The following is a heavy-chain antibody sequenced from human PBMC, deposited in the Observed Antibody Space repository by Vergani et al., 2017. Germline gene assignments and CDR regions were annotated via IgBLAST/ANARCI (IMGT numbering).Heavy chain of an antibody. V-gene: IGHV3-23*01. D-gene: IGHD6-19*01. CDR2: ISGRGGST. Sequence: EVQLLESGGGLVQPGGSLRLSCAASGFTFSSYAMSWVRQAPGKGLEWVSAISGRGGSTYYADSVKGRFTISRDNSKNTLYLQMNSLRAEDTVVYYCAKDRLAVAVLFDGWGEGSLVSVSS. J-gene: IGHJ4*02. CDR1: GFTFSSYA. CDR3: AKDRLAVAVLFDG.